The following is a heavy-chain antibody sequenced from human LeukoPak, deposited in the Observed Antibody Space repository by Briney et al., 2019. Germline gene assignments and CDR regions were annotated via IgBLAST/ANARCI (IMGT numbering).Heavy chain of an antibody. CDR2: INHSGST. CDR3: ARALRGYYDSSGYGY. Sequence: GKGLXXXGKINHSGSTNYNPSLKSRVTISVDTSKNQFSLKLSSVTAADTAVYYCARALRGYYDSSGYGYWGQGTLVTVSS. D-gene: IGHD3-22*01. J-gene: IGHJ4*02. V-gene: IGHV4-34*01.